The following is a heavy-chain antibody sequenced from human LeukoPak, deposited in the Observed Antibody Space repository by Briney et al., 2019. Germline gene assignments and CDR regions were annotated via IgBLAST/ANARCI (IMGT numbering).Heavy chain of an antibody. CDR2: ISSISTII. CDR3: ARDLHSGAYTFDY. Sequence: GGSLRLSCAASGFTVSSNYMNWVRQAPGKGLEWVSYISSISTIIYYAGSVKGRFTISRDNAKNSLYLQMNSLRDEDTAVYYCARDLHSGAYTFDYWGQGTLVTVSS. J-gene: IGHJ4*02. V-gene: IGHV3-48*02. D-gene: IGHD1-26*01. CDR1: GFTVSSNY.